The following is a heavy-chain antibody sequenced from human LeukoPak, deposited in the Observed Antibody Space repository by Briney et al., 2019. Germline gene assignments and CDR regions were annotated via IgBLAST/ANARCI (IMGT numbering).Heavy chain of an antibody. CDR2: ISSDGSNY. CDR1: GFTFSTYG. J-gene: IGHJ6*02. V-gene: IGHV3-30*18. CDR3: AKAPLAYRTSGSYACGMDV. Sequence: PGGSLRLSCAASGFTFSTYGMHWVRQAPGEGLEWMAVISSDGSNYYYADSVRGRFTISRDNSKNTLYLQMNSLRVEDTAVYYCAKAPLAYRTSGSYACGMDVWGQGTTVAVSS. D-gene: IGHD3-10*01.